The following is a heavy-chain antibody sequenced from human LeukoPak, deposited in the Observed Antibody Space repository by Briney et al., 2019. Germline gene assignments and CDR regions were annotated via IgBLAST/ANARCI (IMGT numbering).Heavy chain of an antibody. J-gene: IGHJ6*03. Sequence: PSETLSLTCAVYGGSFSNYYWSWIRQTPGKGMEWIGEINDSGRTNYNPSLISRVTVSVDTSKNQFSRRLTSVTATDTAVYYCARRWNYGRNYYIDVWGKGAAVSVSS. CDR1: GGSFSNYY. CDR3: ARRWNYGRNYYIDV. D-gene: IGHD1-7*01. V-gene: IGHV4-34*01. CDR2: INDSGRT.